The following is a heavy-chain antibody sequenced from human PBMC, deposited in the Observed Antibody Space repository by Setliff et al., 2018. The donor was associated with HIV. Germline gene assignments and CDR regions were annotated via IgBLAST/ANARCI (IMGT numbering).Heavy chain of an antibody. CDR3: ARRRLVGYSFDY. V-gene: IGHV4-39*01. CDR1: GGSVYTASYY. J-gene: IGHJ4*02. D-gene: IGHD6-25*01. CDR2: FYFGRTT. Sequence: PSETLSLTCTVSGGSVYTASYYWAWVRQPPGKGLEWIGTFYFGRTTYYNPSLEGRVTLSVDTAKNQLSLKVTSVTAADTAIYYCARRRLVGYSFDYWGQGALVTVSS.